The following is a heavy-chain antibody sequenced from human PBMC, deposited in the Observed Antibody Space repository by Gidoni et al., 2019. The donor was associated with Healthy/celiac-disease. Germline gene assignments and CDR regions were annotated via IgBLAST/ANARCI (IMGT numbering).Heavy chain of an antibody. CDR2: FDPEDGET. J-gene: IGHJ5*02. Sequence: QVQLVQSGAEVKTPGASVKVSCKVSGYTLTELSMHWVRQAPGKGLEWMGGFDPEDGETIDAQKFQGRVTMTEDTSTDTAYMELSSLRSEDTAVYYCATDRRAYSSTPYVGFDPWGQGTLVTVSS. CDR3: ATDRRAYSSTPYVGFDP. CDR1: GYTLTELS. D-gene: IGHD6-19*01. V-gene: IGHV1-24*01.